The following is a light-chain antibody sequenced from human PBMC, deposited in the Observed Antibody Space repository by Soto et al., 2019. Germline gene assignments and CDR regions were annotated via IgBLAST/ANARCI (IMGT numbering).Light chain of an antibody. J-gene: IGLJ1*01. V-gene: IGLV2-14*01. CDR3: SSFTSRFTFV. Sequence: QSALTQPASVSGSPGQSIAISCTGTRSDVGAYNYVSWYQQHPGKAPKLMISEVTNRPSGVSDRFSGSKSGTTASLTISGLQAEDEADYYCSSFTSRFTFVFGIGTKVTVL. CDR1: RSDVGAYNY. CDR2: EVT.